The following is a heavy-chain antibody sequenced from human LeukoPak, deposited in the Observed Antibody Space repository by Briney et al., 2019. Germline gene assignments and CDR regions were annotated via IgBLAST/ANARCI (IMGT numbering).Heavy chain of an antibody. V-gene: IGHV3-64*01. CDR3: AMGAFCSSTSCPPDY. Sequence: GGSLRLSCAASGFTFSSYAMHWVRQAPGKGLEYVSAISSNGGSTYYANSVKGRFTISRDNSKNTLYLQMGSLRAEDMAVYYCAMGAFCSSTSCPPDYWGQGTLVTVSS. D-gene: IGHD2-2*01. J-gene: IGHJ4*02. CDR2: ISSNGGST. CDR1: GFTFSSYA.